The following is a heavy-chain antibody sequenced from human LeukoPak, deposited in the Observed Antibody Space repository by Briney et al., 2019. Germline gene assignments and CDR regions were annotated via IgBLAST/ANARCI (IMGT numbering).Heavy chain of an antibody. Sequence: PGGSLRLSCAVSGFTFTSYWMNWVRQAPGKGLEWVASIRQDGGEKSYVDSVKGRFTISRDNTKNSMYLQINSLRAEDTTVYYCARDGTAAGLYFDLWGQGTRVTVSS. CDR1: GFTFTSYW. V-gene: IGHV3-7*01. CDR3: ARDGTAAGLYFDL. D-gene: IGHD6-13*01. CDR2: IRQDGGEK. J-gene: IGHJ4*01.